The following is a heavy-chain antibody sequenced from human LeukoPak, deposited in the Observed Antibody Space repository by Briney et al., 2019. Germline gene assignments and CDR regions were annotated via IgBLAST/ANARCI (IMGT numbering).Heavy chain of an antibody. J-gene: IGHJ4*02. CDR3: ARGFGSGTSPFDN. Sequence: SGTLSLTCTVSGGPIRSNYWSWIRQTGGKGLEWIGRIYVTDLINYNPSLTSPVTISVDMSKNQLSLNLTSVTAADTAIYYCARGFGSGTSPFDNWGRGTLVTVSS. D-gene: IGHD3-10*01. CDR1: GGPIRSNY. V-gene: IGHV4-4*07. CDR2: IYVTDLI.